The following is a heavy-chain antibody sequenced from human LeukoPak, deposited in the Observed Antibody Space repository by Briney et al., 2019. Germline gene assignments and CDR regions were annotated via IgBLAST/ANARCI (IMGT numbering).Heavy chain of an antibody. V-gene: IGHV3-23*01. J-gene: IGHJ4*02. CDR1: GFTFSSYA. D-gene: IGHD3-10*01. Sequence: PGGSLRLSCAVSGFTFSSYAMSWVRQAPGKGLEWVSTISGSGGSTYYADSVKGRFTISRDNSKNTLYLQMNSLRAEDTAVYYCAKLFYGSGDAGFDYWGQGTLVTVSS. CDR3: AKLFYGSGDAGFDY. CDR2: ISGSGGST.